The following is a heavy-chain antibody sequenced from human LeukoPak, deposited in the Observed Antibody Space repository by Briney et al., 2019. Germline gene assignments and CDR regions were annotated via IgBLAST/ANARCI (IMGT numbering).Heavy chain of an antibody. Sequence: SETLSLTCTVSGASINNNFWTWIRQPPGKGLEWIGYIYSSGSANYNPSLKSRVIISGDTSKNQISLNLTSVTAADTAVYFCARHVSDSSSWYPFDYWGQGTLVTVSS. CDR1: GASINNNF. CDR3: ARHVSDSSSWYPFDY. V-gene: IGHV4-59*08. J-gene: IGHJ4*02. CDR2: IYSSGSA. D-gene: IGHD6-13*01.